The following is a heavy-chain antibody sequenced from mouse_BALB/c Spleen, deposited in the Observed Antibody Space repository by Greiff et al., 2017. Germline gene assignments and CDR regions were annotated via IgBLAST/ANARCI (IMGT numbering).Heavy chain of an antibody. Sequence: QVQLKESGAELMKPGASVKISCKATGYTFSSYWIEWVKQRPGHGLEWIGEILPGSGSTNYNEKFKSKATLTVDKSSSTAYMQLSSLTSEDSAVYYCARGDDGYFYYFDYWGQGTTLTVSS. CDR3: ARGDDGYFYYFDY. CDR1: GYTFSSYW. CDR2: ILPGSGST. V-gene: IGHV1-9*01. D-gene: IGHD2-3*01. J-gene: IGHJ2*01.